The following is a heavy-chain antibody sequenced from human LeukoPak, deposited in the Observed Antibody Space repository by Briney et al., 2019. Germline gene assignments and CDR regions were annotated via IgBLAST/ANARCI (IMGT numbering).Heavy chain of an antibody. Sequence: PGGSLRLSCAASGFTFSSYWMHWVRQAPGKGLEWVSGISWNSGSIGYADSVKGRFTISRDNAKNSLYLQMNSLRAEDTALYYCAKVNPGRGYCSSTNCYPPPYYFDYWGQGTLVTVSS. V-gene: IGHV3-9*01. CDR3: AKVNPGRGYCSSTNCYPPPYYFDY. J-gene: IGHJ4*02. D-gene: IGHD2-2*01. CDR1: GFTFSSYW. CDR2: ISWNSGSI.